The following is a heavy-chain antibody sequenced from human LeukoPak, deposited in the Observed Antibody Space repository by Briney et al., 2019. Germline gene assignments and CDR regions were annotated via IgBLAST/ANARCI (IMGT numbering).Heavy chain of an antibody. J-gene: IGHJ4*02. D-gene: IGHD7-27*01. V-gene: IGHV1-46*01. CDR2: INPNGGST. CDR1: LYMFTNGY. CDR3: AREYITGTGDHVGFDS. Sequence: ASVKVSCKASLYMFTNGYIHWVRQAPGQGLEWMGMINPNGGSTRQSQRFQGRITVTRDSSTSTVYMELRRLTSEDTAKYFCAREYITGTGDHVGFDSWGQGTLVVVSS.